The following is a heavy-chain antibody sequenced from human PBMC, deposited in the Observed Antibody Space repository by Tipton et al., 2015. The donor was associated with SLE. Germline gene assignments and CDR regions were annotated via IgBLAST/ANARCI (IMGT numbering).Heavy chain of an antibody. CDR1: GVSISSSY. D-gene: IGHD2-2*01. CDR3: ARLASRVVPTAPFEY. V-gene: IGHV4-4*07. CDR2: IYTSGAT. Sequence: TLSLTCNVSGVSISSSYWSWIRQPAGKGLEWIGRIYTSGATDDNPSLKSRVTMSVDMSKNQIFLKMSSLTAADTAVYYCARLASRVVPTAPFEYWGPGTLVTVSS. J-gene: IGHJ4*02.